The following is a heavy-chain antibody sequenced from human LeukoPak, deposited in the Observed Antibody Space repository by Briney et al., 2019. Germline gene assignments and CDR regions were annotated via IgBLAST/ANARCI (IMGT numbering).Heavy chain of an antibody. CDR2: ISSSSSYI. Sequence: GGSLRLSCAASGFTFSSYSMNWVRQAPGKGLEWVSSISSSSSYIYYADSVEGRFTVSRDNAKNSLYLQMNSLRAEDTAVYYCARTGYGDYLARHWGQGILVTVSS. D-gene: IGHD4-17*01. J-gene: IGHJ4*02. CDR3: ARTGYGDYLARH. V-gene: IGHV3-21*01. CDR1: GFTFSSYS.